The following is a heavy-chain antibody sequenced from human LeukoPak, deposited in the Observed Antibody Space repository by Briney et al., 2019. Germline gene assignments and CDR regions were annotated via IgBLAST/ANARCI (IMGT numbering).Heavy chain of an antibody. Sequence: SETLSLTCAVYGGSFSGYYWSWIRQPPGKGLEWIGEINHSGSTNYNPSLKSRVTISVDTSKNQFSLKLSSVTAADTAVYYCARSAFTIFGVVIIRQFDPWGQGTLVTVSS. CDR2: INHSGST. D-gene: IGHD3-3*01. CDR1: GGSFSGYY. J-gene: IGHJ5*02. CDR3: ARSAFTIFGVVIIRQFDP. V-gene: IGHV4-34*01.